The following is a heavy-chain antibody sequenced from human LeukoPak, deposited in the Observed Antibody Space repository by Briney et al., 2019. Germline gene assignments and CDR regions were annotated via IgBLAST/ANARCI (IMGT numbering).Heavy chain of an antibody. D-gene: IGHD5-18*01. CDR1: GFTFSSYA. CDR3: ASSGYSYGFGAFDI. V-gene: IGHV4-30-2*01. CDR2: IYHSGST. J-gene: IGHJ3*02. Sequence: LRLSCAASGFTFSSYAMSWVRQAPGKGLEWIGYIYHSGSTYYNPSLKSRVTISVDRSKNQFSLKLSSVTAADTAVYYCASSGYSYGFGAFDIWGQGTMVTVSS.